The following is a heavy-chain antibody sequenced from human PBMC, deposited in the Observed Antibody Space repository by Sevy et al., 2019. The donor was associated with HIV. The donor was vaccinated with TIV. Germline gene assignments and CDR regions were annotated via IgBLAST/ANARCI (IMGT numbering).Heavy chain of an antibody. CDR2: ISGSGGST. Sequence: GGSLRLACAASGFTFSSYAMSWVRQAPGKGLGWVSAISGSGGSTYYADSVKGRFTISRDNSKNTLYLQMNSLRAEDTAVYYCAKVSGWNYFDYWGQGTLVTVSS. D-gene: IGHD6-19*01. CDR3: AKVSGWNYFDY. V-gene: IGHV3-23*01. J-gene: IGHJ4*02. CDR1: GFTFSSYA.